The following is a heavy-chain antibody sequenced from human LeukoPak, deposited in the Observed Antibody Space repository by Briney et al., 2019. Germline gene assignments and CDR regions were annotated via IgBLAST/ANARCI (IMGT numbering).Heavy chain of an antibody. J-gene: IGHJ4*02. D-gene: IGHD3-10*02. CDR2: IYSGGRP. CDR3: ARMLGGGYTGLFDC. V-gene: IGHV3-53*01. Sequence: GGSLRLSCAASGFTVSSNYMSWVRQAPGKGLEWVSVIYSGGRPPYADSVKGRSTMSRDNSKNTVYLQMNSLRAEDTAVYYCARMLGGGYTGLFDCWGQGTLVTVSS. CDR1: GFTVSSNY.